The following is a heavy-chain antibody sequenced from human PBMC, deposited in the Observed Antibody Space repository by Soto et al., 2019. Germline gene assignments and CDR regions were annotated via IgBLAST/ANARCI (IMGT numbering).Heavy chain of an antibody. CDR3: AREDDGGDRDYYGLDV. CDR2: IHYSGSI. CDR1: SGSISHTYRH. Sequence: SKTLSHTRTITSGSISHTYRHWTSGCQSPGKGLEWIGYIHYSGSIIYNPSFKSRVTISVDTSKNQFSLQLSSVTAADTAVYFCAREDDGGDRDYYGLDVWGQGTTVT. J-gene: IGHJ6*02. V-gene: IGHV4-30-4*08. D-gene: IGHD2-21*02.